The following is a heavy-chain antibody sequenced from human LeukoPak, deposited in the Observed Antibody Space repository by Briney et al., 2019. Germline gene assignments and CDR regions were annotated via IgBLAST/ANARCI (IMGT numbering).Heavy chain of an antibody. Sequence: ASVKVSCKASGYTFTSYAMHWVRQAPGQGLEWMGWIHVGNGDTVVSQNFQGRVTITRDTSASTVYMELSSLRSEDTALYYCARDHFVGAAPFDPWGQGTQVIVSA. CDR2: IHVGNGDT. CDR1: GYTFTSYA. J-gene: IGHJ5*02. V-gene: IGHV1-3*01. CDR3: ARDHFVGAAPFDP. D-gene: IGHD1-26*01.